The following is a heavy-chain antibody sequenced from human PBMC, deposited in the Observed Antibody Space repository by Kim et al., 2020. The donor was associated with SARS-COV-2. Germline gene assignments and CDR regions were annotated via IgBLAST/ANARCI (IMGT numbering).Heavy chain of an antibody. CDR1: GFTFSSYA. D-gene: IGHD5-12*01. J-gene: IGHJ6*02. CDR3: AKGTQYRYDPLYYYYYYGMDV. Sequence: GGSLRLSCAASGFTFSSYAMSWVRQAPGKGLEWVSAISGSGGSTYYADSVKGRFTISRDNSKNTLYLQMNSLRAEDTAVYYCAKGTQYRYDPLYYYYYYGMDVWGQGTTVTVSS. V-gene: IGHV3-23*01. CDR2: ISGSGGST.